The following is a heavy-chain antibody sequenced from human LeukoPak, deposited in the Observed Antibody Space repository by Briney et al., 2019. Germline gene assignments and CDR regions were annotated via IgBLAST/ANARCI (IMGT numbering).Heavy chain of an antibody. CDR3: ARDRAPPTSWYFDL. D-gene: IGHD3-10*01. CDR1: GFTISTNY. CDR2: LYSGGDV. Sequence: GGSLRLSCAVSGFTISTNYMSWVRQAPGKGLEWVSILYSGGDVYYADFVRGRFTISRDNSRNTLFLQMNTLRVEDSAVYYCARDRAPPTSWYFDLWGRGTLVTVSS. V-gene: IGHV3-53*01. J-gene: IGHJ2*01.